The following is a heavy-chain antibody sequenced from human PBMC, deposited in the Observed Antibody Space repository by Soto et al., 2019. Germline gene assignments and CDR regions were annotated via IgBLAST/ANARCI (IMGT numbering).Heavy chain of an antibody. Sequence: ASVKVSCKASGYIFTSYIMHWVRQAPGQSLEWMGWINSGNGDTKYSQKFQGRVTLSRDTSASTSYSELSSLRSEDTAVYYCAGTSYYYDSSGYYDAWFDPWGQGTLVTSPQ. CDR2: INSGNGDT. D-gene: IGHD3-22*01. V-gene: IGHV1-3*01. J-gene: IGHJ5*02. CDR1: GYIFTSYI. CDR3: AGTSYYYDSSGYYDAWFDP.